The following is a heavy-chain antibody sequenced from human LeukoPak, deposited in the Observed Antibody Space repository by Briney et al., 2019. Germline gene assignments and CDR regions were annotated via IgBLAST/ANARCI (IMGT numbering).Heavy chain of an antibody. Sequence: SETLSLTCAVYGGSFSGYYWSWIRQHPGKGLEWIGYIYYSGSTYYNPSLKSRVTISVDTSKNQFSLKLSSVTAADTAVYYCARDSGSYYEGRYFDYWGQGTLVTVSS. J-gene: IGHJ4*02. CDR1: GGSFSGYY. CDR3: ARDSGSYYEGRYFDY. D-gene: IGHD1-26*01. V-gene: IGHV4-31*11. CDR2: IYYSGST.